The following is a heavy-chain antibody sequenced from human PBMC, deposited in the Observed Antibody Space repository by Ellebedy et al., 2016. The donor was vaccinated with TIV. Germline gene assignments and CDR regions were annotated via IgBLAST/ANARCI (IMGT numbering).Heavy chain of an antibody. CDR2: ISGSGGST. CDR3: AKSVAGKFSWYFDL. Sequence: GESLKISCAASGFTFSSYAMSWVRQAPGKGLEWVSAISGSGGSTYYADSVKGRFTISRDNSKNTLYLQMNSLRAEDTAVYYCAKSVAGKFSWYFDLWGRGTLVTVSS. V-gene: IGHV3-23*01. D-gene: IGHD6-19*01. CDR1: GFTFSSYA. J-gene: IGHJ2*01.